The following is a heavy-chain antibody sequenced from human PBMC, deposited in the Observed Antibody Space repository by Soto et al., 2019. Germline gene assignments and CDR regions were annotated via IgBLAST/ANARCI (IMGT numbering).Heavy chain of an antibody. CDR2: ISGSGGST. CDR1: GFTFSSYA. CDR3: ANGRPRGIAVAGTVGWFDP. D-gene: IGHD6-19*01. Sequence: GGSLRLSCAASGFTFSSYAMSWVRQAPGKGLEWVSAISGSGGSTYYADSVKGRFTISRDNSKNTLYLQMNSLRAEDTAVYYCANGRPRGIAVAGTVGWFDPWGKGTLVTVSS. J-gene: IGHJ5*02. V-gene: IGHV3-23*01.